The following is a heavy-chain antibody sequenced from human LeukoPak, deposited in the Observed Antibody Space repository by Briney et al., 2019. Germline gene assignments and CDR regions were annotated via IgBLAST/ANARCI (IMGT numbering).Heavy chain of an antibody. CDR3: ARYRETAAGTMDY. V-gene: IGHV4-30-2*01. J-gene: IGHJ4*02. CDR1: GGSISSGGYS. Sequence: SETLSLTCAVSGGSISSGGYSWSWIRQPPGKGLEWIGYIYHSGSTYYNPSLKSRVTISVDTSKNQFSLNLSSVTAADTAVYYCARYRETAAGTMDYWGQGTLVTVSS. D-gene: IGHD6-13*01. CDR2: IYHSGST.